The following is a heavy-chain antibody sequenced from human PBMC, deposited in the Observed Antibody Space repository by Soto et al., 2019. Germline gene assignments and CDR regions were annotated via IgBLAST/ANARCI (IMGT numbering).Heavy chain of an antibody. CDR1: GYTFTSYA. CDR2: INAGNGNT. Sequence: QVQLVQSGAEVKKPGASVKVSCKASGYTFTSYAMHWVRQAPGQRLEWMGWINAGNGNTKYSQKFQGRVTITRDTSASTAYMELSSLISEDTAVYYCARGSYYYYGMDVWGQGTTVTVSS. V-gene: IGHV1-3*01. CDR3: ARGSYYYYGMDV. J-gene: IGHJ6*02.